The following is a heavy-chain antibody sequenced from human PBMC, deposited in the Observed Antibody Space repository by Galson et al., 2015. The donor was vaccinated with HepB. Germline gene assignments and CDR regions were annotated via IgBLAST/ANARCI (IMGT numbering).Heavy chain of an antibody. CDR1: GFTFSRYW. CDR2: INTDATEK. CDR3: ARQGSNGGYDRVDY. V-gene: IGHV3-7*03. Sequence: SLRLSCAASGFTFSRYWMSWVRQAPGKGLEWVAKINTDATEKYYVDSVKGRFNISRDNAKNSLYLQMNSLRAEDTAVYYCARQGSNGGYDRVDYWGQGTLVTVSS. J-gene: IGHJ4*02. D-gene: IGHD5-12*01.